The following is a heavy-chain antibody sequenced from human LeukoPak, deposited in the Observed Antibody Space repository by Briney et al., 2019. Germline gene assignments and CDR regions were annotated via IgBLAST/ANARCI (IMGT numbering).Heavy chain of an antibody. V-gene: IGHV3-7*01. J-gene: IGHJ6*03. D-gene: IGHD5-18*01. CDR1: GFTFSSYW. CDR2: IKQDGSEK. Sequence: GGSLRLSCAASGFTFSSYWMSWVRQAPGKGLEWVANIKQDGSEKYYVDSVKGRFTISRDNAKNSLYLQMNSLRAEDTAVYYCARDQYSTYYYYYYMDVWGKGTTVTVSS. CDR3: ARDQYSTYYYYYYMDV.